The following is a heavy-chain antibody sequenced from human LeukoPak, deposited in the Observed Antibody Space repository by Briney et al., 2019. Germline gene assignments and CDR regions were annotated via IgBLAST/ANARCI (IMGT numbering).Heavy chain of an antibody. V-gene: IGHV1-18*01. CDR1: GYTFTSYG. CDR3: ARVPSHLEDYVWGSLDY. Sequence: ASVKVSCKASGYTFTSYGISWVRQAPGQGLEWMGWISAYNGNTNYAQKLQGRVTMTTDTSTSTAYMELRSLRSDDTAVYYCARVPSHLEDYVWGSLDYWGQGTLVTVSS. D-gene: IGHD3-16*01. CDR2: ISAYNGNT. J-gene: IGHJ4*02.